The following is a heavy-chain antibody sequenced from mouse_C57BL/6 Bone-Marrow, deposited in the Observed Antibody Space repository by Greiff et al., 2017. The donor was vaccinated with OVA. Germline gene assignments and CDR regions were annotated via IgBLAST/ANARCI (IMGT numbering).Heavy chain of an antibody. Sequence: VKLLEPGAELARPGASVKLSCKASGYTFTSYGMSWVKQRPGQGLEWIGEIYPRSGSTYYNEKFKGKATLTAAKSSSTAYMQLRSLTSEDSAVLVSARKRALDYWGRGTTLTVSS. D-gene: IGHD3-3*01. V-gene: IGHV1-81*01. J-gene: IGHJ2*01. CDR2: IYPRSGST. CDR3: ARKRALDY. CDR1: GYTFTSYG.